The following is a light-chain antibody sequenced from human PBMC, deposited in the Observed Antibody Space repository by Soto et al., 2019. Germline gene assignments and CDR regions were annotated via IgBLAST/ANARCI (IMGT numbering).Light chain of an antibody. Sequence: QSALTQPRSVSGSPGQSVAISCTGISNYIGPYNYVSWYQQHPGKAPKLIIYDVDKRPSGVPYRFSGSKSGDTASLTISGLQPDDEADYYCCSYADTYVELGGGTKLTVL. J-gene: IGLJ2*01. CDR2: DVD. V-gene: IGLV2-11*01. CDR3: CSYADTYVE. CDR1: SNYIGPYNY.